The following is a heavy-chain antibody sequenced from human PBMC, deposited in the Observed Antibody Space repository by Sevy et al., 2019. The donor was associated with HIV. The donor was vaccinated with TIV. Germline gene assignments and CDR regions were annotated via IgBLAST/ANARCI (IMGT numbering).Heavy chain of an antibody. Sequence: SETLSLTCTVSGGSISSYYWSWIRQPAGKGLEWIGRIYTSGSTNYNPSLKSRVTMSVDTSKNQFSLKLSSVTAADTAVYYCAGGSWDRYNWKDGAFDIWGQGTMVTVSS. CDR3: AGGSWDRYNWKDGAFDI. J-gene: IGHJ3*02. CDR1: GGSISSYY. CDR2: IYTSGST. D-gene: IGHD1-20*01. V-gene: IGHV4-4*07.